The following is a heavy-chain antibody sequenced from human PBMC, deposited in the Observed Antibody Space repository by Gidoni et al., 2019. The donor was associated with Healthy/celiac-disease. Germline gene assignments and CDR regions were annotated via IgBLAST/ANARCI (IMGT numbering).Heavy chain of an antibody. CDR1: GYPVTGQD. V-gene: IGHV1-2*05. CDR2: INPNSGGT. CDR3: ARGGRIVRGVIKGANWFDP. D-gene: IGHD3-10*01. J-gene: IGHJ5*02. Sequence: QLSRSGAGWKNPGASWTGSCKASGYPVTGQDMHWVRQAPGQGPEWMGRINPNSGGTNYAQKYQGRVTMTRDTSISTAYMELSRLRSDDTGVYSCARGGRIVRGVIKGANWFDPWGQGTLVTVSS.